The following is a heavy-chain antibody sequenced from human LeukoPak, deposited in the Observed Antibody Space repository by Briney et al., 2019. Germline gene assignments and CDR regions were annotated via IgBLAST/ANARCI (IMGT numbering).Heavy chain of an antibody. CDR3: ARIKGAKLYYYYYYMDV. CDR1: GYSISSGYY. Sequence: PSETLSLTCTVSGYSISSGYYWGWIRQPPGKGLEWIGSIYHSGSTYYNPSLKSRVTISVDTSKNQFSLKLSSVTAADTAVYYCARIKGAKLYYYYYYMDVWGKGTTVTVSS. CDR2: IYHSGST. V-gene: IGHV4-38-2*02. D-gene: IGHD1-26*01. J-gene: IGHJ6*03.